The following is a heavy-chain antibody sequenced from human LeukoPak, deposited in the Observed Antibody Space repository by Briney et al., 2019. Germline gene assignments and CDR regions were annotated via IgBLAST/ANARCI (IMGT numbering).Heavy chain of an antibody. J-gene: IGHJ4*02. Sequence: GGSLRLSCAASGFTVSGNYLSWGRQAPGNGLEWVSTIYAGGSTYYADSVKGRFTISRDNSKNTLYLQMNTLSVEDTAVYYCARGIAAAASPDYWGQGTLVTVSS. D-gene: IGHD6-13*01. CDR3: ARGIAAAASPDY. CDR1: GFTVSGNY. V-gene: IGHV3-66*01. CDR2: IYAGGST.